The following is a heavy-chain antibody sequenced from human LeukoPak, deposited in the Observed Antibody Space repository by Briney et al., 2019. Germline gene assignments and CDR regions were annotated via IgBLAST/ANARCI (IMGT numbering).Heavy chain of an antibody. CDR1: GGSISSSYW. CDR2: VYHSGST. Sequence: SETLSLTCAVSGGSISSSYWWSWVRQPPGKGLEWIGEVYHSGSTNYRPSLKSRVTLSVDTSKNQFSLKLSSVTAADTAVYYCARSRRADLDYWGQGTLVTVSS. CDR3: ARSRRADLDY. D-gene: IGHD3/OR15-3a*01. J-gene: IGHJ4*02. V-gene: IGHV4-4*02.